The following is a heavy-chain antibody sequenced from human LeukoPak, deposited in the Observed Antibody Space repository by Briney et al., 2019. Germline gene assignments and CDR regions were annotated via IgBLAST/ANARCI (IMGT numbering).Heavy chain of an antibody. CDR2: IYYSGST. D-gene: IGHD3-10*01. Sequence: SQTLSLTCTVSGGSISSGGYYWSWIRQHPGKGLEWIGSIYYSGSTYYNASLKSRVTISEDTSKNQFSLELSSVTAADTAVYYCASQSRGSGSYSDYWGQGTLVTVSS. V-gene: IGHV4-31*03. CDR3: ASQSRGSGSYSDY. CDR1: GGSISSGGYY. J-gene: IGHJ4*02.